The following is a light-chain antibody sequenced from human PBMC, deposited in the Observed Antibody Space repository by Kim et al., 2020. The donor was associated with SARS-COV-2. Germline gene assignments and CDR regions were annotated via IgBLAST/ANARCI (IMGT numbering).Light chain of an antibody. J-gene: IGKJ2*01. CDR2: EAS. V-gene: IGKV1-5*03. CDR3: QQYNNSPYT. CDR1: QTISMW. Sequence: DIQMTQSPSTLSASVGDRVSITCRASQTISMWLAWYQQKPGNAPKLLLFEASTLESGVSLRFSGTGSGTEFTLTIDSLQPDDFATYYYQQYNNSPYTFGHGTELKI.